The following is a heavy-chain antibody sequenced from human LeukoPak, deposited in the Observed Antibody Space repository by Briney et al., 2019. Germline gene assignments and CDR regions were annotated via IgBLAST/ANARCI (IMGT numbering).Heavy chain of an antibody. D-gene: IGHD6-19*01. Sequence: GGSLRLSCAASGFTFSIYAMSWVRQAPGKGLEWVSVFYSGGDRYYADSVKGRFTISRDNSKNTVYLQMNSLRPEDTAVYYCARNSVAGTGNYWGQGTLVTVSS. J-gene: IGHJ4*02. CDR1: GFTFSIYA. CDR2: FYSGGDR. V-gene: IGHV3-53*01. CDR3: ARNSVAGTGNY.